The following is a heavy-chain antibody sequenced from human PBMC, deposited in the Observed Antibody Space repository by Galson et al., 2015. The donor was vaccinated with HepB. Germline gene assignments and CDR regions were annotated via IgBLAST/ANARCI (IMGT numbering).Heavy chain of an antibody. D-gene: IGHD3-3*01. CDR2: MSNDGSNK. V-gene: IGHV3-30*03. CDR1: GFNFSSYG. CDR3: ARGGSEVWSGSPWDGGSKTFYYFDY. J-gene: IGHJ4*02. Sequence: SLRLSCAASGFNFSSYGMHWVRQAPGKGLEWVAVMSNDGSNKYYADSVKGRFTISRDKSKNTLFLQMDSLRPEDTAVYFCARGGSEVWSGSPWDGGSKTFYYFDYWGQGTLVTASS.